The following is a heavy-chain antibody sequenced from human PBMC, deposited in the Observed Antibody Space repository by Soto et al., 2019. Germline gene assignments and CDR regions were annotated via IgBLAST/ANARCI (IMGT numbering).Heavy chain of an antibody. CDR1: GGSFSGYY. Sequence: SETLSLTCAVYGGSFSGYYWSWIRQPPGKGLEWIGEINHSGSTNYNPCLKSRVTMSVDTSKNQFSLKLSSVTAADTAVYYCARLGVVPAAMGAFDIWGQGTMVTVSS. D-gene: IGHD2-2*01. V-gene: IGHV4-34*01. CDR3: ARLGVVPAAMGAFDI. J-gene: IGHJ3*02. CDR2: INHSGST.